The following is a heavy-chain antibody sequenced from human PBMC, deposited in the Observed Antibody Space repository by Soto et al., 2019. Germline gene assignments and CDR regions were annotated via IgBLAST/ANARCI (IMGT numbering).Heavy chain of an antibody. CDR3: ATDLGRRSSVWFDY. V-gene: IGHV3-15*01. CDR1: GFTFTNAW. J-gene: IGHJ4*02. CDR2: IKSNADGGIT. D-gene: IGHD2-2*01. Sequence: EVQLVESGGDLVKPGGSLRISCTASGFTFTNAWMTWVRQVPGKGLEWVGRIKSNADGGITDYPAPVKGRFTISRDESRNTVYLQMNSLKTDDTAVYYCATDLGRRSSVWFDYWGQGTLVTVSS.